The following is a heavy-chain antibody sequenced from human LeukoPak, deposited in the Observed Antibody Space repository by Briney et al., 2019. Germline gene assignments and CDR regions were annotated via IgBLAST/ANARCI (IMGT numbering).Heavy chain of an antibody. CDR3: ARSLPTIFGHFDL. CDR1: GGSISSYY. V-gene: IGHV4-59*08. CDR2: IYYSGST. D-gene: IGHD3-9*01. J-gene: IGHJ2*01. Sequence: SETLSLTCTVSGGSISSYYWSWIRQPPGKGLEWIGYIYYSGSTNYNPSLKSRGTISVDTSRNQFSLKMASVTAADTAVYYCARSLPTIFGHFDLWGRGTLVSVSS.